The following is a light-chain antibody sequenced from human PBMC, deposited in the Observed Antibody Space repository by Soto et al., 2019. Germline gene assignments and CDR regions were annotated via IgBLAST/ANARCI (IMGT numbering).Light chain of an antibody. CDR3: QQSKGT. Sequence: DIQMTQSPSTLSASVGDRVTITCRASQSISSWLAWYQQKPGKAPKLLIYKASSLESGVPSRFSGSGSGTEFTLTISSLQPDDFATYYCQQSKGTFGQGTKVDIK. J-gene: IGKJ1*01. V-gene: IGKV1-5*03. CDR1: QSISSW. CDR2: KAS.